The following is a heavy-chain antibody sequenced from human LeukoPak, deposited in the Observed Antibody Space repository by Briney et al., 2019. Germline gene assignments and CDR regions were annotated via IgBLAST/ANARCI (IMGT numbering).Heavy chain of an antibody. CDR1: GGSISSYY. Sequence: SETLSLTCTVSGGSISSYYWSWLRQPAGKGLEWVGRIYTSGSTNYNPSLKSRVTMSVDTSKNQFSLKLSSVTAADTAVYYCARDQGGSYSDYYYYMDVWGKGTTVTVSS. J-gene: IGHJ6*03. CDR2: IYTSGST. V-gene: IGHV4-4*07. CDR3: ARDQGGSYSDYYYYMDV. D-gene: IGHD1-26*01.